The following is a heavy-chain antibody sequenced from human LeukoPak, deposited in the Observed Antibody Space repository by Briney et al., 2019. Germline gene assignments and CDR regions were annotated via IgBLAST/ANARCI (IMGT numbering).Heavy chain of an antibody. J-gene: IGHJ4*02. D-gene: IGHD6-19*01. CDR1: GGSISTNSYY. Sequence: SQTLSLTCTVSGGSISTNSYYWGWIRQPPGKGLEWIGSIYYSGSTHYNPSLKSRVTISVDTSKNQFSLKLSSVTAADTAVYYCARWGLAVAGRKFDYWGQGTLVTVSS. CDR2: IYYSGST. V-gene: IGHV4-39*01. CDR3: ARWGLAVAGRKFDY.